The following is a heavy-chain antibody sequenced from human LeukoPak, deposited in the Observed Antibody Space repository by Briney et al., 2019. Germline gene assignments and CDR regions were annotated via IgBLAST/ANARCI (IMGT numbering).Heavy chain of an antibody. Sequence: GASVKVSCKTSGNTFTAYAINWVRQAPGQGLEWMGWINTNTGNPTYAQGFTGRLVFSLDTSVSTAYLQINSLEAEDTAVYYCARDPYLSPVVSGAPRFDSWGQGALLTVSS. V-gene: IGHV7-4-1*02. D-gene: IGHD4-23*01. CDR2: INTNTGNP. CDR1: GNTFTAYA. J-gene: IGHJ4*02. CDR3: ARDPYLSPVVSGAPRFDS.